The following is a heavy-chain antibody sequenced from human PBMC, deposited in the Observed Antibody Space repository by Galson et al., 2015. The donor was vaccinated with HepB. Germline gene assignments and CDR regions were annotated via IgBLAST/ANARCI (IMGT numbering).Heavy chain of an antibody. CDR1: GFTFSGSA. D-gene: IGHD3-9*01. J-gene: IGHJ4*02. CDR3: AKAGVVRYYDILPGYYNIYYFDY. CDR2: TGSKANNYAT. V-gene: IGHV3-73*01. Sequence: SLRLSCAASGFTFSGSAIHWVRQTSGQGLEWVGRTGSKANNYATAYAASVKGRFTISRDDSKNTAFLQMNSLRAEDTAVYFCAKAGVVRYYDILPGYYNIYYFDYWGQGTLVTVSS.